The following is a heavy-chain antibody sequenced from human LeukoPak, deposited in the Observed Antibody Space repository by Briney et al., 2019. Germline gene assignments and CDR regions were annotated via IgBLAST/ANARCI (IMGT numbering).Heavy chain of an antibody. J-gene: IGHJ4*02. D-gene: IGHD5-12*01. CDR3: AKAQYSGYDFDFDY. CDR1: GFTFRSYG. V-gene: IGHV3-23*01. CDR2: ISGSGGST. Sequence: GGSLRLSCAASGFTFRSYGMTWVRQAPGKGLEWVSAISGSGGSTYYADSVKGRFTISRDNSKNTLYLQMNSLRAEDTAVYYCAKAQYSGYDFDFDYWGQGTLVTVSS.